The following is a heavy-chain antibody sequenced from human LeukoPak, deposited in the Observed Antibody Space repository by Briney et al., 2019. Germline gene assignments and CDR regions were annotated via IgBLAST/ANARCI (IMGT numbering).Heavy chain of an antibody. J-gene: IGHJ4*02. D-gene: IGHD4/OR15-4a*01. CDR1: GGSFSGYY. CDR2: INHSGST. CDR3: ARGRCYRTEYTY. Sequence: SETLSLSCAVYGGSFSGYYWSWIRQPPGKGLEWIGEINHSGSTNYNPSLKSRVTISVDTSKNQFSLKLSSVTAADTAVYYCARGRCYRTEYTYRGQGTLVTVSS. V-gene: IGHV4-34*01.